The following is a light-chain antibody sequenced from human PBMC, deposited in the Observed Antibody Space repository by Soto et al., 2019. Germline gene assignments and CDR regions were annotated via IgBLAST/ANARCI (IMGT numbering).Light chain of an antibody. CDR1: QSVRSNY. Sequence: EIVLKQSPDTLSLSPGESATLSCRASQSVRSNYLAWYQQKPGQAPRFLIYDASSKATGIPDRFSGSGSGTDFPLTISRLEPVDFAVYYCQQYGSTPLTFGGGTKVDIK. CDR3: QQYGSTPLT. J-gene: IGKJ4*01. CDR2: DAS. V-gene: IGKV3-20*01.